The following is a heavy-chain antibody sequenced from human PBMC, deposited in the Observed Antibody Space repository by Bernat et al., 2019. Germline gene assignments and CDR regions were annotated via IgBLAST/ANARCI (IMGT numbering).Heavy chain of an antibody. V-gene: IGHV3-30*18. J-gene: IGHJ4*02. D-gene: IGHD3-10*01. CDR2: ISYDGSNK. CDR3: AKGKGAWFGELEYDY. CDR1: GFTFSSYG. Sequence: QVQLVESGGGVVQPGRSLRLSCAASGFTFSSYGMHWVRQAPGKGLEWVAVISYDGSNKYYADSVKGRFTISRDKSKNTLYLQMNSLRAEDTAVYYCAKGKGAWFGELEYDYWGQGTLVTVSS.